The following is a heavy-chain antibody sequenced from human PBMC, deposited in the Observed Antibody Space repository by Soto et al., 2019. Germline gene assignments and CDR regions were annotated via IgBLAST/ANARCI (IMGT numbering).Heavy chain of an antibody. D-gene: IGHD4-17*01. J-gene: IGHJ4*02. V-gene: IGHV3-74*01. CDR1: GFTCSSYW. Sequence: GVLRLSCAASGFTCSSYWMHWVRQAPGKGLVWVSRINGDGSSYIYYADSVKGRFTISRDNAKNSLYLQMNSLRAEDTAVYYCARDAPHDYGDYVIGYWGQGTLVTSPQ. CDR3: ARDAPHDYGDYVIGY. CDR2: INGDGSSYI.